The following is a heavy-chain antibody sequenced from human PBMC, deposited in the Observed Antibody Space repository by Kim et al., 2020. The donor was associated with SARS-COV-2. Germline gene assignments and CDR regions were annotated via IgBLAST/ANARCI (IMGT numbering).Heavy chain of an antibody. D-gene: IGHD1-26*01. CDR2: LSAYNGNT. J-gene: IGHJ3*02. Sequence: ASVKVSCKASGYTFTSYGISWVRQAPGQGLEWMGWLSAYNGNTNYAQKLQGRVTMTTDTSTSTAYMELRSLRSDDTAVYYCARGGPIVGAEDAFDIWGQGTMVAVSS. CDR1: GYTFTSYG. CDR3: ARGGPIVGAEDAFDI. V-gene: IGHV1-18*04.